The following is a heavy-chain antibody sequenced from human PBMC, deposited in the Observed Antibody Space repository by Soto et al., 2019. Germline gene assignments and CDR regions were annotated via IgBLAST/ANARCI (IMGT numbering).Heavy chain of an antibody. J-gene: IGHJ6*03. CDR2: INHSGST. CDR1: GGSFSGYY. D-gene: IGHD2-2*01. V-gene: IGHV4-34*01. CDR3: ARVAVPAAYYYYYYMDV. Sequence: QVQLQQWGAGLLKPSETLSLTCAVYGGSFSGYYWSWIRQPPGKGLEWIGEINHSGSTNYNPSLKSRATISVDTSKNQFSLKLSSVTAADTAVYYCARVAVPAAYYYYYYMDVWGKGTTVTVSS.